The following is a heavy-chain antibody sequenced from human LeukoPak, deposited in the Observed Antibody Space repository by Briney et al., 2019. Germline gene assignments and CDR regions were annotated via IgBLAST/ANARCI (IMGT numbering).Heavy chain of an antibody. Sequence: GGSLRLSRAASGFTFSSYWMSWVRQAPGKGLEWVANIKQDGGEIYYVDSVKGRFTISRDNAKNSLSLQMNSLRAEDTAVYYCARAGGTYYGIAFDIWGQGTMVTVSS. V-gene: IGHV3-7*01. CDR1: GFTFSSYW. CDR3: ARAGGTYYGIAFDI. J-gene: IGHJ3*02. D-gene: IGHD1-26*01. CDR2: IKQDGGEI.